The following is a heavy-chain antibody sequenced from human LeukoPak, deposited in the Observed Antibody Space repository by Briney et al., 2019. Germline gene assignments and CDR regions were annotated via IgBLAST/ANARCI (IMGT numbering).Heavy chain of an antibody. D-gene: IGHD4-17*01. CDR1: GVSISSYY. CDR2: IYTSGST. J-gene: IGHJ4*02. V-gene: IGHV4-4*07. CDR3: ARSGRDDYGDYIRGNYFDY. Sequence: SETLSLTCTVSGVSISSYYWNWIRQPAGKGLEWIGRIYTSGSTSYNPSLKSRVTMSVDTSKNQFSLNMSSVTAADTAVYYCARSGRDDYGDYIRGNYFDYWAREPWSPSPQ.